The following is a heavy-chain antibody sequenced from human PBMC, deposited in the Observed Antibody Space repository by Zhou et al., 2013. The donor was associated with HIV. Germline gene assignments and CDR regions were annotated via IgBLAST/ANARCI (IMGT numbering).Heavy chain of an antibody. J-gene: IGHJ5*02. Sequence: QVQLVQSGAEVKPPGASVKVSCKVSGYTFSTYDINWVRQAAGQGLEWMGWMNPNSGNTGYAQKFQDRVTITRNTSISTAYMELSRLTPEDTAVYYCARDWSDRISWYDTWGQGTLVTVSS. CDR3: ARDWSDRISWYDT. CDR2: MNPNSGNT. CDR1: GYTFSTYD. V-gene: IGHV1-8*03. D-gene: IGHD3-3*02.